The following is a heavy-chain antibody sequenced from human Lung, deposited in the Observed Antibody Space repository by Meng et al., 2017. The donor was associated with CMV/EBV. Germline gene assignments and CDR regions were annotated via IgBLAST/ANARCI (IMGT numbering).Heavy chain of an antibody. D-gene: IGHD6-6*01. Sequence: ESXKISXKGSGYSFTSYWIGWVRQMPGKGLEWMGIIYPGDSDTRYSPSFQGQVTISADKSISTAYLQWSSLKASDTAMYYCARKEESYSSSGFDYWGQGTLVXVSS. CDR2: IYPGDSDT. J-gene: IGHJ4*02. CDR1: GYSFTSYW. CDR3: ARKEESYSSSGFDY. V-gene: IGHV5-51*01.